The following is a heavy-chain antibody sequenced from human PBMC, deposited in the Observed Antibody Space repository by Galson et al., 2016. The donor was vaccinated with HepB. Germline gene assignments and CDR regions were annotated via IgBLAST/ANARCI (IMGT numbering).Heavy chain of an antibody. V-gene: IGHV3-48*02. CDR3: ARGYYDNSFDY. CDR2: IGGFSSPV. Sequence: SLRLSCAASGFTFTSYSMSWVRQAPGKGLEWVSFIGGFSSPVYYADSVKGRFTISRDNDRTSLYLQMSSLRDEDTAVYYCARGYYDNSFDYLGQGALVIVSS. J-gene: IGHJ4*02. D-gene: IGHD3-9*01. CDR1: GFTFTSYS.